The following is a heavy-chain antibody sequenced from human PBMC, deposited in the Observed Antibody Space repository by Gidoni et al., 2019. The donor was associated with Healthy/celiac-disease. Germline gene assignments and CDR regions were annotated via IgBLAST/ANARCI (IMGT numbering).Heavy chain of an antibody. CDR2: IKSKTGGGTT. Sequence: EVQLVESGGGLVKPGGSLRLSCAASGFTFSNAWMSWGRQAPGKGLEWVGRIKSKTGGGTTDYAAPVKGRFTISRDDSKNTLYLQMNSLKTEDTAVYYCTTDGVVVTAHDAFDIWGQGTMVTVSS. V-gene: IGHV3-15*01. J-gene: IGHJ3*02. D-gene: IGHD2-21*02. CDR1: GFTFSNAW. CDR3: TTDGVVVTAHDAFDI.